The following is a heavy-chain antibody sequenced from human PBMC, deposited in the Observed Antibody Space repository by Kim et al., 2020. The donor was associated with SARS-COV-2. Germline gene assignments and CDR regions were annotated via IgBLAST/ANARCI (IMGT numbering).Heavy chain of an antibody. CDR1: GGSISSSSYY. CDR3: ATKVRGGLFDY. J-gene: IGHJ4*02. V-gene: IGHV4-39*01. CDR2: IYYSGST. Sequence: SETLSLTCTVSGGSISSSSYYWGWIRQPPGKGLEWIGSIYYSGSTYYNPSLKSRVTISVDTSKNQFSLKLSSVTAADTAVYYCATKVRGGLFDYWGQGTLVTVSS. D-gene: IGHD3-10*01.